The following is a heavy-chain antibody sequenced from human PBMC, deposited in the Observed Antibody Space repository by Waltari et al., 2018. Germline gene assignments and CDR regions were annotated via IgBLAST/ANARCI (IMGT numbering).Heavy chain of an antibody. V-gene: IGHV1-18*01. D-gene: IGHD1-1*01. Sequence: QIQLVQSGGEVKKPGASVNVSCKASGYMFRNFGIFWVRQAPGQGLEYMGWISAYNSNTTYAQNFHGRLTLTTDTSASTAYMELSSLTSDDTAVYFCARDRRDDNNSVRWLDPWGQGTLVTVSS. CDR2: ISAYNSNT. J-gene: IGHJ5*02. CDR3: ARDRRDDNNSVRWLDP. CDR1: GYMFRNFG.